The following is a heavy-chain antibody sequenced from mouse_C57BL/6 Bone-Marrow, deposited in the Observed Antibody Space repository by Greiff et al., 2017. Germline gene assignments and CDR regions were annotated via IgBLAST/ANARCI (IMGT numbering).Heavy chain of an antibody. CDR2: IYPGDGDT. D-gene: IGHD4-1*01. CDR3: ARDWDYFDY. V-gene: IGHV1-80*01. Sequence: VQLQQSGAELVKPGASVKISCKVSGYAFSTYWMNWVKQRPGKGLAWIGQIYPGDGDTTYNGKFKGKATLTAYKSSSTAYMQLSSLTSADSAVYFCARDWDYFDYWGQGTTLTVSS. J-gene: IGHJ2*01. CDR1: GYAFSTYW.